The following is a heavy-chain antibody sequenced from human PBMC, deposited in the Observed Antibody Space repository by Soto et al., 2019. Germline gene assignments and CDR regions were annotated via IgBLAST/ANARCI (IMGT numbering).Heavy chain of an antibody. CDR3: AREGGCISTSCYRGAFDI. V-gene: IGHV1-69*13. Sequence: GASVKVSCKASGGTFSSYAISWVRQAPGQGLEWMGGIIPIFGTANYAQKFQGRVTITADESTSTAYMELSSLRSEDTAVYYCAREGGCISTSCYRGAFDIWGQGTMVTVSS. CDR1: GGTFSSYA. D-gene: IGHD2-2*02. J-gene: IGHJ3*02. CDR2: IIPIFGTA.